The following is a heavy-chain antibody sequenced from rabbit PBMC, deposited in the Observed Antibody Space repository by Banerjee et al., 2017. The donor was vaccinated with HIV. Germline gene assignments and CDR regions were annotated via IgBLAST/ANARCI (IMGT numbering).Heavy chain of an antibody. CDR3: VRDDAGYGYPMHL. Sequence: QEQLEESGGDLVKPEGSLTLTCTASGFSFSNKYVMCWVRQAPGKGLEWIACIYAGDGNTYYASWAKGRFTISRTSSTTVALQMTSLTAADTATYFCVRDDAGYGYPMHLWGPGTLVTVS. D-gene: IGHD6-1*01. CDR2: IYAGDGNT. CDR1: GFSFSNKYV. V-gene: IGHV1S45*01. J-gene: IGHJ4*01.